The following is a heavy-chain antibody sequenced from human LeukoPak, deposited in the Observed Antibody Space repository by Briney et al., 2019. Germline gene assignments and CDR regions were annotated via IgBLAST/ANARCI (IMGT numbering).Heavy chain of an antibody. Sequence: PGGSLRLSCATSGFTFSNHAMHWVRQATGKGPEWVSAIGTAGDTFYPGSVKGRFTISRENAKNSLSLQINSLKAEDTAVYYCVRQQTSHGNFDYWGQGTLVTVSS. V-gene: IGHV3-13*01. CDR1: GFTFSNHA. D-gene: IGHD1-26*01. CDR2: IGTAGDT. CDR3: VRQQTSHGNFDY. J-gene: IGHJ4*02.